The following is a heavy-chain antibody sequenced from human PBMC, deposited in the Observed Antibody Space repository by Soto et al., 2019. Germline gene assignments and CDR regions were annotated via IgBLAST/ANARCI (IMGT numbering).Heavy chain of an antibody. J-gene: IGHJ6*02. CDR2: IKSKTDGGTT. D-gene: IGHD3-10*01. Sequence: PGGSLRLACAASGVTFSSAWMNWVRQAPGKGLEWVGRIKSKTDGGTTDYAAPVKGRFTISRDDSKNTLYLQMNSLKTEDTAVYYCARDKGGKLLQRSGMAVWGQGTTVTVSS. CDR1: GVTFSSAW. V-gene: IGHV3-15*07. CDR3: ARDKGGKLLQRSGMAV.